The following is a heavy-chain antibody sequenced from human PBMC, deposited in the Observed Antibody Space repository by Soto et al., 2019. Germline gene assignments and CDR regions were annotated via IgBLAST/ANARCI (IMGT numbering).Heavy chain of an antibody. Sequence: RLSCAASGFTFSSYGMHWVRQAPGKGLEWVAVISYDGSNKYYADSVKGRFTISRDNSKNTLYLQRNSLRAEDTAVYYCAKTMVRGVIITPGFDYWGQGTLVTVSS. D-gene: IGHD3-10*01. CDR2: ISYDGSNK. V-gene: IGHV3-30*18. CDR1: GFTFSSYG. J-gene: IGHJ4*02. CDR3: AKTMVRGVIITPGFDY.